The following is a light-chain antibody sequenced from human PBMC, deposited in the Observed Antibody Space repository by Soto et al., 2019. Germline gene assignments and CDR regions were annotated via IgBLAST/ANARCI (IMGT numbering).Light chain of an antibody. CDR2: DVS. Sequence: QSVLTQPASVSGSPGQSITISCTGTSSDVGGYNYVPWYQQHPGKAPKLMIYDVSNRPSGVSNRFSGSKSGNTASLTISGLQAEDEADYYCSSYTSSSTPYVVFGGGTKLTVL. V-gene: IGLV2-14*01. CDR3: SSYTSSSTPYVV. J-gene: IGLJ2*01. CDR1: SSDVGGYNY.